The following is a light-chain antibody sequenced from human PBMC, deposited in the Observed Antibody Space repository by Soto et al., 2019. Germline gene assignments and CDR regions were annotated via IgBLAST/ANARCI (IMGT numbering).Light chain of an antibody. CDR2: HAS. V-gene: IGKV3-11*01. CDR3: QQRSDWLT. J-gene: IGKJ4*01. CDR1: QSVSTY. Sequence: EVVLTQSPATLSLSPGERATLSCRASQSVSTYLAWYRQKPGQAPRLLIYHASNRATGIPARFSGSGSGTDFTLTISSLEPEDFAVYYCQQRSDWLTFGGGTKVEIK.